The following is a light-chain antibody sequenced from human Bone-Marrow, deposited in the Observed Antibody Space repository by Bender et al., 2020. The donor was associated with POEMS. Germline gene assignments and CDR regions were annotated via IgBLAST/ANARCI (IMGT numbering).Light chain of an antibody. CDR2: EDT. V-gene: IGLV3-25*02. Sequence: SYELTQSPSMSLSPGQTAKITCFGDVLAKQYVHWYQQRPGQAPLLVIYEDTQRPSGIPGRFSGSSSGTTVTLTISGVKAEDESDYYCQSADNNSRYVFGTGTKLTVL. CDR1: VLAKQY. CDR3: QSADNNSRYV. J-gene: IGLJ1*01.